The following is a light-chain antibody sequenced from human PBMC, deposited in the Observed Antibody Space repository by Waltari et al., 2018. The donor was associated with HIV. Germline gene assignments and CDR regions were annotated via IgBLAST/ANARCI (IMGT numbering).Light chain of an antibody. CDR1: SSDVGAYKY. CDR3: CSYAGTYEVV. CDR2: DVS. J-gene: IGLJ2*01. V-gene: IGLV2-11*01. Sequence: QSALTQPRSVSGSPGQSVTISCTGTSSDVGAYKYVSWYKQHPGKAPKFMIYDVSKRPSGVPDRFSGSKPGNTASLTISGLQADDEAIYYCCSYAGTYEVVFGGGTKPTVL.